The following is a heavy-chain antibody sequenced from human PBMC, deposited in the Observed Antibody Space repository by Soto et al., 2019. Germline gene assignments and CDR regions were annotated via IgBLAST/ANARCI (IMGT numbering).Heavy chain of an antibody. CDR1: GGSVSNRRYY. CDR2: IQYRGNT. V-gene: IGHV4-39*01. D-gene: IGHD5-12*01. CDR3: AHYTLATMFDS. Sequence: PSETLSLTCSVSGGSVSNRRYYWGLIRQPPGKGLEWIGSIQYRGNTYYNPSLKSRVTISVDTSKNQFSLKLSSVTAADTAVFYCAHYTLATMFDSWGQGTLVTVSS. J-gene: IGHJ4*02.